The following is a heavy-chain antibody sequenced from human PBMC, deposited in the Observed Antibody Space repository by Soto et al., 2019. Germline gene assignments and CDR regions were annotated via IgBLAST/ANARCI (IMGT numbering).Heavy chain of an antibody. V-gene: IGHV3-48*01. J-gene: IGHJ4*02. Sequence: EVHLVESGGGLIQPGESLRLSCAASGFTFSSYSMNWVRQAPGRGLEWVSYISSSSSDIYYADSVKGRFTISRDNAKNSLFLQMNSLRAEDTGVYYCHCSSTRCSYKDWGQGTLVTVSS. CDR1: GFTFSSYS. CDR3: HCSSTRCSYKD. CDR2: ISSSSSDI. D-gene: IGHD2-2*01.